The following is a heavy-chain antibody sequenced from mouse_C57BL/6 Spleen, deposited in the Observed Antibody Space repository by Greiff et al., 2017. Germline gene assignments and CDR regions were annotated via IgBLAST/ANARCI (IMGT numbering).Heavy chain of an antibody. CDR1: GYTFTSYW. D-gene: IGHD2-3*01. CDR2: IDPSDSYT. Sequence: QVQLQQSGAELVMPGASVKLSCKASGYTFTSYWMHWVKQRPGQGLEWIGEIDPSDSYTNYNQKFKGKSTLTVDKSSSTAYMQLSSLTSEDSAVYYCARRNDGYSFAYWGQGTLVTVSA. J-gene: IGHJ3*01. CDR3: ARRNDGYSFAY. V-gene: IGHV1-69*01.